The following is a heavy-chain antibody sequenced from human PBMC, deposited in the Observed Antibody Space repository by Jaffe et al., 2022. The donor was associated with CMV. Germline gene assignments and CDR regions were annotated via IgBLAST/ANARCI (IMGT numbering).Heavy chain of an antibody. CDR3: ARSASGSYSEDAFDI. CDR2: IYYSGST. J-gene: IGHJ3*02. D-gene: IGHD1-26*01. CDR1: GGSISSSSYY. Sequence: QLQLQESGPGLVKPSETLSLTCTVSGGSISSSSYYWGWIRQPPGKGLEWIGSIYYSGSTYYNPSLKSRVTISVDTSKNQFSLKLSSVTAADTAVYYCARSASGSYSEDAFDIWGQGTMVTVSS. V-gene: IGHV4-39*01.